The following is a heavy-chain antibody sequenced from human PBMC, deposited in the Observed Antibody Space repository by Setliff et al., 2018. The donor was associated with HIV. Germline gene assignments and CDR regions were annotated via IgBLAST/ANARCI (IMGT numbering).Heavy chain of an antibody. CDR1: GGSISNSRYY. J-gene: IGHJ4*02. CDR2: IYYSGST. Sequence: SETLSLTCTVSGGSISNSRYYWSWIRQPPGKGLEWIGSIYYSGSTNYNPSLKSRVTISVDTSKNQFSLKLSSVTAADTAVYYCARGESWAWELHAVWGQGTLVTVSS. CDR3: ARGESWAWELHAV. D-gene: IGHD1-26*01. V-gene: IGHV4-39*07.